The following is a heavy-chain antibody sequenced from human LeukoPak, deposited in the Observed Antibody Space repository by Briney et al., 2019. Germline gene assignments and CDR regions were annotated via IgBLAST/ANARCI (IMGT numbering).Heavy chain of an antibody. D-gene: IGHD4-11*01. J-gene: IGHJ4*02. CDR3: PRPFSRKYSTPYF. V-gene: IGHV5-51*01. CDR2: IFPRDSDT. Sequence: GESLKISSKTSGYSFITYWIARVRQMPGRGLEWMGIIFPRDSDTIYSPSFEGQVTFSVDKSITTAYLDWTGLKASDTAIYYCPRPFSRKYSTPYFCGQGTLVTVSS. CDR1: GYSFITYW.